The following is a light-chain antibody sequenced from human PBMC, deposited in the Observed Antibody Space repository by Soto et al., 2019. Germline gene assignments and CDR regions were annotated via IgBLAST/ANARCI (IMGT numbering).Light chain of an antibody. CDR1: QSVTSTY. J-gene: IGKJ1*01. Sequence: ESVLTQSPGTLSLSPGERATLSCRASQSVTSTYLAWYQQKPGQAPRLLIYGASSRATGIPDRFSGSGSGTDFNLTINRLEPEDFAVYYCQQYGSSRTFGQGTKVEIK. CDR3: QQYGSSRT. CDR2: GAS. V-gene: IGKV3-20*01.